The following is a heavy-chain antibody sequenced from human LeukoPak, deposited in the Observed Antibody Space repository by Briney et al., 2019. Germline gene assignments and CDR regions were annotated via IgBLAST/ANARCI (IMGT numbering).Heavy chain of an antibody. Sequence: PGGSLRLSCAASGFTFSDYYMSWIRQAPGKGLGWVSYISSSGTTISYADSVRGRFTISRDNAKTSLHLQMNSLRAEDTAVYYCARAKLGIGNWYFDLWGRGTLVTVSS. CDR2: ISSSGTTI. CDR3: ARAKLGIGNWYFDL. J-gene: IGHJ2*01. V-gene: IGHV3-11*01. CDR1: GFTFSDYY. D-gene: IGHD7-27*01.